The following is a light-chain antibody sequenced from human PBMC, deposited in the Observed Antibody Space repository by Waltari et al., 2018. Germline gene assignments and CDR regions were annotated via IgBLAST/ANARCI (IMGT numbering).Light chain of an antibody. CDR2: LGS. J-gene: IGKJ2*01. CDR3: MQVLQTPYT. Sequence: DIVMTQSPLSLPVTPGESASISCRSSQSLLHSNGYNYLVWYLQKPAQSPHLLLYLGSNRASGVPERFSGSASGTDFTLTISSVEAEDVGVYYCMQVLQTPYTFGQGTKLEI. V-gene: IGKV2-28*01. CDR1: QSLLHSNGYNY.